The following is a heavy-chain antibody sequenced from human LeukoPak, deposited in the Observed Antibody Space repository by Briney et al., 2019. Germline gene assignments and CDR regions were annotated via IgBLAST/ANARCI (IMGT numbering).Heavy chain of an antibody. CDR3: ARGGSGSGTYYQYYGMDV. CDR2: ISVSNTYI. D-gene: IGHD3-10*01. J-gene: IGHJ6*02. CDR1: GLTFSSHS. V-gene: IGHV3-21*01. Sequence: PGGSLRLSCAASGLTFSSHSMNWVRQAPGKELEWVASISVSNTYIYYKDSVEGRFTISRDDAKTSLYLQMNGLRVDDTAVYYCARGGSGSGTYYQYYGMDVWGQGTTVTVSS.